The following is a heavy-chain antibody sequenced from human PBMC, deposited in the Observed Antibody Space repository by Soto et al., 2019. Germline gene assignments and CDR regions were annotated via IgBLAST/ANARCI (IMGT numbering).Heavy chain of an antibody. CDR3: ARDRFTSSGYYYYFDY. Sequence: QVQLVESGGGVVQPGRSLRLSCAASGFTFSSYAMHWVRQAPGKGLEWVAVISSDGSNKYYADSVKGRFTISRDNSKNTLYLQMNSLRAEDTAVYYCARDRFTSSGYYYYFDYWGQGTLVTVSS. CDR2: ISSDGSNK. CDR1: GFTFSSYA. D-gene: IGHD3-22*01. J-gene: IGHJ4*02. V-gene: IGHV3-30-3*01.